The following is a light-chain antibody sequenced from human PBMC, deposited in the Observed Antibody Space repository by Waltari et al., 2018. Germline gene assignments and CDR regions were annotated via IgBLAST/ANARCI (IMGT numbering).Light chain of an antibody. CDR1: QRVSSN. CDR3: QQYNNWPYT. CDR2: GAS. Sequence: EIVMTQSPATLSVSPGERATLSCRASQRVSSNLAWYQPKPGQAPRLLIYGASPRATCIPARFSGSGSGTEFTLTISSLQSEDFAVYYCQQYNNWPYTFGQGTKLEIK. J-gene: IGKJ2*01. V-gene: IGKV3-15*01.